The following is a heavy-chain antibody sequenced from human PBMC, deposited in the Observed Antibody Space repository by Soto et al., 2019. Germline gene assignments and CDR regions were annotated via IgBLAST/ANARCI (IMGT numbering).Heavy chain of an antibody. V-gene: IGHV3-23*01. D-gene: IGHD6-6*01. CDR3: AKVSSSSSRRNIYYYYYMDV. CDR2: ISGSGGST. CDR1: GFTFSSYA. J-gene: IGHJ6*03. Sequence: GGSLRLSCAASGFTFSSYAMSWVRQAPGKGLEWVSAISGSGGSTYYADSVKGRFTISRDNSKNTLYLQMNSLRAEDTAVYYCAKVSSSSSRRNIYYYYYMDVWGKGTTVNVSS.